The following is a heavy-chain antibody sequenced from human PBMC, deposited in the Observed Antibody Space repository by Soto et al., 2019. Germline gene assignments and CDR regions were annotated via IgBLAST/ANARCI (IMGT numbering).Heavy chain of an antibody. J-gene: IGHJ4*01. V-gene: IGHV1-18*01. CDR3: ARGWAKYFGAKAN. CDR1: GYTFNTFG. D-gene: IGHD1-26*01. Sequence: IQLVQSGGEVKRPGASVKVSCKASGYTFNTFGITWVRQAPGQGLEWMGCISGYSGQREYSRKLQGRITLTKDPYKNPFYTQVRSLTSDDTGGYYGARGWAKYFGAKANWVQGTLVTVSS. CDR2: ISGYSGQR.